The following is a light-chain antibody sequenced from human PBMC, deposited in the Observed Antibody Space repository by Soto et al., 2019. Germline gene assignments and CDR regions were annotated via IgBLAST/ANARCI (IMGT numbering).Light chain of an antibody. CDR3: QVWDIMTDNDV. Sequence: SYELTQPPSVSVAPEKTATITCGGNNIGNKRVHWYRQKPGQAPVLLISYYSDRPSGIPERFSGSNSENTATLTISRVEAGDEADYYCQVWDIMTDNDVFGSGTKLTVL. CDR1: NIGNKR. J-gene: IGLJ1*01. CDR2: YYS. V-gene: IGLV3-21*04.